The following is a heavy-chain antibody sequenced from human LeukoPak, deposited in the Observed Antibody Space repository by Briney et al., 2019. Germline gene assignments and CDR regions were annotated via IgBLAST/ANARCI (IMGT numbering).Heavy chain of an antibody. Sequence: GGSLRLSCAASGFTFSIYWMTWVRQAPGKGLEWPANIKQDGSEKNYVDSVKGRFTISRDNAKNSLYLQMDSLRAEDTAVYYCARDAGNSGYDLLDYWGQGTLVTVS. D-gene: IGHD5-12*01. CDR3: ARDAGNSGYDLLDY. CDR1: GFTFSIYW. J-gene: IGHJ4*02. V-gene: IGHV3-7*01. CDR2: IKQDGSEK.